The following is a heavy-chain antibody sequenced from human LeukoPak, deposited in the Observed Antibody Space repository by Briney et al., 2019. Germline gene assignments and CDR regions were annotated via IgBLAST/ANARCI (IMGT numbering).Heavy chain of an antibody. Sequence: GGSLRLSCAASGFTFSSYSMNWVRQAPGKGLEWVSSISSSSSYIYYADSVKGRFTISRDNSKNTLYLQMNSLRAEDTAVYYCAKDRWELRVIGYWGQGTLVTVSS. J-gene: IGHJ4*02. CDR3: AKDRWELRVIGY. CDR1: GFTFSSYS. D-gene: IGHD1-26*01. CDR2: ISSSSSYI. V-gene: IGHV3-21*01.